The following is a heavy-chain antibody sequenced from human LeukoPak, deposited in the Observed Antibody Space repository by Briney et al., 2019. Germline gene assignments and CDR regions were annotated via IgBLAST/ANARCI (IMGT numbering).Heavy chain of an antibody. CDR1: GFIFTTYG. CDR3: ARDLTGYDSTPLFDP. D-gene: IGHD3-22*01. V-gene: IGHV3-30*19. J-gene: IGHJ5*02. Sequence: GGSLRLSCAASGFIFTTYGMHWVRQAPGKGLEWVAVISYDGSNKYYADSVKGRFTISRDNSKNTLYLQMNSLRAEDTAVYYCARDLTGYDSTPLFDPWGQGTLVTVSS. CDR2: ISYDGSNK.